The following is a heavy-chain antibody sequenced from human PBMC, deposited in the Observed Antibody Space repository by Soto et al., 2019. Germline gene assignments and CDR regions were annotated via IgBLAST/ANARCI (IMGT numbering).Heavy chain of an antibody. CDR2: IWYDGSHK. V-gene: IGHV3-33*01. CDR1: GFTFSSYG. Sequence: QVQLVESGGGVVQPGRSLRLSCAASGFTFSSYGMHWVRQAPGKGLEWVTVIWYDGSHKDYADSVKGRFTISRDNSKNTLYLQMNSLRAEDTAVYYXARDXGXTNXWYFDLWGRGTLVTVSS. J-gene: IGHJ2*01. CDR3: ARDXGXTNXWYFDL.